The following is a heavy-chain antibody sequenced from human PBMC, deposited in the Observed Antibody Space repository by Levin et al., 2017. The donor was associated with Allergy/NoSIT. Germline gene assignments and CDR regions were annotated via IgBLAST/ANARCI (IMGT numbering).Heavy chain of an antibody. CDR2: ISSSSSYI. D-gene: IGHD6-19*01. CDR3: ARVVAVAGRAFDI. Sequence: GGSLRLSCAASGFTFSSYSMNWVRQAPGKGLEWVSSISSSSSYIYYADSVKGRFTISRDNAKNSLYLQMNSLRAEDTAVYYCARVVAVAGRAFDIWGQGTMVTVSS. CDR1: GFTFSSYS. V-gene: IGHV3-21*01. J-gene: IGHJ3*02.